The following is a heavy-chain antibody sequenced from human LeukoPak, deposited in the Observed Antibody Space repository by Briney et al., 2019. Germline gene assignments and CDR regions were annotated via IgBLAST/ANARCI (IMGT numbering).Heavy chain of an antibody. CDR3: AKESYYYGSGSYYNGYYFDY. J-gene: IGHJ4*02. CDR1: GFTFSSYG. CDR2: IRYDGSNK. D-gene: IGHD3-10*01. Sequence: PGGSLRLSCAASGFTFSSYGMRWVRQAPGKGLEWVAFIRYDGSNKYYADSVKGRFTISRDNSKNTLYLQMNSLRAEDTAVYYCAKESYYYGSGSYYNGYYFDYWGQGTLVTVSS. V-gene: IGHV3-30*02.